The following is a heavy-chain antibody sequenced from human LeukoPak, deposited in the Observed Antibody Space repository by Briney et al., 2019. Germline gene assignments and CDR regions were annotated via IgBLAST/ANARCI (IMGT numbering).Heavy chain of an antibody. CDR1: GGSFSGYY. Sequence: PSETLSLTCAVYGGSFSGYYWSWIRQPPGKGLEWIGEINHSGSTNYNPSLKSRVTISVDTSKNQFSLKLSSVTAADTAVYYCARHLTVVTLSYFDYWGQGTLVTVSS. CDR3: ARHLTVVTLSYFDY. J-gene: IGHJ4*02. CDR2: INHSGST. D-gene: IGHD4-23*01. V-gene: IGHV4-34*01.